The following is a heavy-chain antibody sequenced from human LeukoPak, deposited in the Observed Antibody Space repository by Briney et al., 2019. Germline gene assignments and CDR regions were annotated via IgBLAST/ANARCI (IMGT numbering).Heavy chain of an antibody. J-gene: IGHJ3*02. Sequence: PSETLSLTCTVSGGSISSSSYYWSWIRQPPGKGLEWIGYIYYSGSTYYNPSLKSRVTISVDTSKNQFSLKLSSVTAADTAVYYCARGTYYYDSSGPQDAFDIWGQGTMVTVSS. CDR2: IYYSGST. D-gene: IGHD3-22*01. CDR3: ARGTYYYDSSGPQDAFDI. CDR1: GGSISSSSYY. V-gene: IGHV4-30-4*08.